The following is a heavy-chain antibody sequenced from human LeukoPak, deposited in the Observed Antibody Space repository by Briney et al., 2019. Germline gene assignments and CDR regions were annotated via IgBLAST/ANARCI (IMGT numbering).Heavy chain of an antibody. Sequence: SETLSLTCAVYGGSFSGYYWSWIRKPPGKGLEWIGEINHSGSTNYNPSLKSRVTISVDTSKNQFSLKLSSVTAADTAVYYCARDLHGVDYWGQGTLVTVSS. CDR2: INHSGST. J-gene: IGHJ4*02. CDR3: ARDLHGVDY. D-gene: IGHD3-16*01. V-gene: IGHV4-34*01. CDR1: GGSFSGYY.